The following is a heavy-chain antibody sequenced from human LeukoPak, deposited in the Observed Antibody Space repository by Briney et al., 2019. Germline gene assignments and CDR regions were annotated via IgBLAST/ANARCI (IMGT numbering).Heavy chain of an antibody. V-gene: IGHV4-31*03. CDR3: ARGQYDILTGCNWFDP. CDR2: IYYSGST. CDR1: GGSISSGGYY. Sequence: PSETLSLTRTVSGGSISSGGYYWSWIRQHPGKGLEWIGYIYYSGSTYYNPSLKSRVTISVDTSKNQFSLKLSSVTAADTAVYYCARGQYDILTGCNWFDPWGQGTLVTVSS. J-gene: IGHJ5*02. D-gene: IGHD3-9*01.